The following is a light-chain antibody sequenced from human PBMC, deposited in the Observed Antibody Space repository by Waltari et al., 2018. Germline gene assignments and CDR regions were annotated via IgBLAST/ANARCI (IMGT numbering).Light chain of an antibody. V-gene: IGLV1-44*01. CDR1: RSNLGRDI. CDR2: NNN. J-gene: IGLJ2*01. CDR3: AAWDSRLNGVV. Sequence: QSVLTQSPSASGTSGQRVTISCSGSRSNLGRDIVNWYRHLPGTAPELLIYNNNQRPSGVPDRFSGSKSGTSASLAISGLQSEDEADYYCAAWDSRLNGVVFGGGTKLTVL.